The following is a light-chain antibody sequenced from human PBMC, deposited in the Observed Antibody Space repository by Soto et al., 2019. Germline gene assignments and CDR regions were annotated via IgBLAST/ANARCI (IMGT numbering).Light chain of an antibody. CDR1: SGSVSTANH. V-gene: IGLV8-61*01. Sequence: QAVVTQESSFSVSPGGTVTLTCGLISGSVSTANHPNWYQQTPGLAPRTLIYSTSTRSSGVPDRFSGSILGNKAALTITGAQADDESDYYCALFMGNGISVFGTGTKLTVL. CDR3: ALFMGNGISV. J-gene: IGLJ1*01. CDR2: STS.